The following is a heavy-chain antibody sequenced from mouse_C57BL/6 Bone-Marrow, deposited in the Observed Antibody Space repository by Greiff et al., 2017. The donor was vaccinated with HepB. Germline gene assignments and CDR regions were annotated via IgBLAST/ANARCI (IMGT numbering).Heavy chain of an antibody. Sequence: EVKLMESGGGLVQPGGSLKLSCAASGFTFSDYGMAWVRQAPRKGPEWVAFISNLAYSIYYADTVTGRFTISRENAKNTLYLEMSSLRAEDTAMYYCARQGYGYWGQGTLVTVSA. CDR2: ISNLAYSI. CDR1: GFTFSDYG. J-gene: IGHJ3*01. V-gene: IGHV5-15*01. CDR3: ARQGYGY.